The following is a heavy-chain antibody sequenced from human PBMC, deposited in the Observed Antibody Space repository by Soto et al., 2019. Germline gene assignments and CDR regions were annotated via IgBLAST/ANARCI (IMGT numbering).Heavy chain of an antibody. D-gene: IGHD2-15*01. CDR2: FDPEDGET. Sequence: ASVKVSCKVSGYTLTELSMHWVRQAPGKGLEWMGGFDPEDGETIYAQKFQGRVTMTEDTSTDTAYMELSSLGSEDTAVYYCATATYPGVVVVAATPQSWFDPWGQGTLVTVSS. V-gene: IGHV1-24*01. J-gene: IGHJ5*02. CDR3: ATATYPGVVVVAATPQSWFDP. CDR1: GYTLTELS.